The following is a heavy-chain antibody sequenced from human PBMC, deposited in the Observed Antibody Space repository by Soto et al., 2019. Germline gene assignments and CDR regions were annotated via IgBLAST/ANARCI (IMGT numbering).Heavy chain of an antibody. CDR3: ARDPNRSSRQLEAYDY. Sequence: ASVKVSCKASGYTFTSYAMHWVRQAPGQRLEWMGWINAGNGNTKYSQKFQGRVTITRDTSASTAYMELSSLRSEDTAVYYCARDPNRSSRQLEAYDYWGQGTLVTVSS. CDR2: INAGNGNT. D-gene: IGHD6-13*01. J-gene: IGHJ4*02. V-gene: IGHV1-3*01. CDR1: GYTFTSYA.